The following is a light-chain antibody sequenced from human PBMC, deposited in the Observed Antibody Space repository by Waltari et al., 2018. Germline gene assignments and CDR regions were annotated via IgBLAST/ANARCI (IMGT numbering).Light chain of an antibody. CDR3: QQDYTTPYT. J-gene: IGKJ2*01. CDR1: QPILHTSNNEIS. CDR2: WAW. V-gene: IGKV4-1*01. Sequence: DVVVTQSPDSLTVSLGERATINCKSSQPILHTSNNEISLTWYQQKPGQPPRLLIYWAWSRASGVPDRFGGSGSGTDFTLTISSLQAEDVAVYYCQQDYTTPYTFGQGTKLEIK.